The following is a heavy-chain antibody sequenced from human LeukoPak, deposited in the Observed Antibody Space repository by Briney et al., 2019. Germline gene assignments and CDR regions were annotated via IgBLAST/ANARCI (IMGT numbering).Heavy chain of an antibody. D-gene: IGHD3-9*01. CDR1: GFTFSSYG. Sequence: GGSLRLSCAASGFTFSSYGMHWVRQAPGKGLEWVAVISYDGSNKYYADSVKGRFTIFRDNSKNTLYLQMNSLRAEDTAVYYCAKSLARGDYDILSNPFDYWGQGTLVTVSS. CDR2: ISYDGSNK. J-gene: IGHJ4*02. CDR3: AKSLARGDYDILSNPFDY. V-gene: IGHV3-30*18.